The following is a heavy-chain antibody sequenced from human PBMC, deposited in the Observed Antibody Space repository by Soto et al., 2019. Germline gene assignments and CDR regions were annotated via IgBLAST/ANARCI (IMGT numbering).Heavy chain of an antibody. J-gene: IGHJ6*02. Sequence: GASVKVSCKVSGYTLTELSMHWVRQAPGKGLEWMGGFDPEDGETIYAQKFQGRVTMTEDTSTDTAYMELSSLRSEDTAVYYCATERYCSGGSCFPRLYGMDVWGQGTAVTVSS. D-gene: IGHD2-15*01. CDR2: FDPEDGET. V-gene: IGHV1-24*01. CDR1: GYTLTELS. CDR3: ATERYCSGGSCFPRLYGMDV.